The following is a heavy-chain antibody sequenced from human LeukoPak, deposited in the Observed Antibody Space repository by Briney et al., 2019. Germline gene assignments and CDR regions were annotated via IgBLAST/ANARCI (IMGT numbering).Heavy chain of an antibody. J-gene: IGHJ4*02. D-gene: IGHD1-1*01. V-gene: IGHV3-53*01. CDR1: GFTVSSNY. Sequence: PAGGSLRLSCAASGFTVSSNYMSWVRQAPGKGLEWVSVIYSGGSTYYADSVKGRFTISRDNSKSMLYLQMNSLRAEDTAIYYCAKRRGTTFGNYFDYWGQGTLVTVSS. CDR3: AKRRGTTFGNYFDY. CDR2: IYSGGST.